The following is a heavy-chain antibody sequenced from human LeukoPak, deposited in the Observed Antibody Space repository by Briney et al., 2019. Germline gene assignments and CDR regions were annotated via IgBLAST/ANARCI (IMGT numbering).Heavy chain of an antibody. CDR1: GYSITTNY. V-gene: IGHV4-38-2*02. J-gene: IGHJ3*02. CDR2: IDHIGNT. CDR3: ARVYWRLGAHDAIDI. D-gene: IGHD1-26*01. Sequence: PSETLSLTCTVSGYSITTNYWGWIRQPPGQGLEGIGTIDHIGNTFYNPSLTSRVSISVDTSKNHFSLNLTSVTATDTALYYCARVYWRLGAHDAIDIWGQGTMVTVSS.